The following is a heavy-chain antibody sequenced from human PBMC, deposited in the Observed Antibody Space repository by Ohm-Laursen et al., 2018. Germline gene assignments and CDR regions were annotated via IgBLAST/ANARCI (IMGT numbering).Heavy chain of an antibody. J-gene: IGHJ4*02. D-gene: IGHD6-19*01. V-gene: IGHV1-18*01. CDR2: ISAYNGNT. CDR1: GYTFTSYG. CDR3: ARFNIPSGWYRDDY. Sequence: ASVKASCKASGYTFTSYGISWARQAPGHGLEWMGWISAYNGNTNYAQKLQGRVTMTTDTSTSTVYMELRSLRSADTAVYYCARFNIPSGWYRDDYWGQGTLVTVSS.